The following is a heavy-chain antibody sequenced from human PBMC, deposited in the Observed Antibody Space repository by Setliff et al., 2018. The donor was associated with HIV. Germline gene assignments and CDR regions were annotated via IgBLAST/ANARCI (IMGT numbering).Heavy chain of an antibody. CDR2: ITSSGGRT. J-gene: IGHJ4*02. Sequence: GGSLRLSCAASTFTFSSYPMNWVRQAPGKGLEWVSTITSSGGRTYYADSVKGRFTISRDNAKNSLYLQLNSLRPEDTAVYYCARDKDEDYGSTSFDYWGQGILVTVSS. CDR3: ARDKDEDYGSTSFDY. CDR1: TFTFSSYP. D-gene: IGHD4-17*01. V-gene: IGHV3-21*04.